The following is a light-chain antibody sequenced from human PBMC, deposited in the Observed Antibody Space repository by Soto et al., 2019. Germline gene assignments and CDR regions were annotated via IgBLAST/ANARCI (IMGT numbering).Light chain of an antibody. CDR2: GAS. Sequence: EIVLTQSPGTLSFSPGERVTLTCRASQSVSSSYLAWFQQQPGQAPRLLIYGASSRATGIPDRFSGSGSRTVFTLTISRLEPEDSAVYYCQQYGNAPFTFGPGTKVDIK. J-gene: IGKJ3*01. CDR1: QSVSSSY. CDR3: QQYGNAPFT. V-gene: IGKV3-20*01.